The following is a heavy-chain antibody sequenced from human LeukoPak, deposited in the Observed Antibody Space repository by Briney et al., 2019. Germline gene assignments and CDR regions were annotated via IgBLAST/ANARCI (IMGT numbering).Heavy chain of an antibody. D-gene: IGHD3-10*01. CDR1: GGTFSSYA. J-gene: IGHJ4*02. Sequence: SVKVSCKASGGTFSSYAISWVRQAPGQGLAWMGRIIPILGIANYAQKFQGRVTITADKSTSTAYMELSSLRSEDTAVYYCATYGSGSYYSFDYWGQGTLVTVSS. CDR3: ATYGSGSYYSFDY. V-gene: IGHV1-69*04. CDR2: IIPILGIA.